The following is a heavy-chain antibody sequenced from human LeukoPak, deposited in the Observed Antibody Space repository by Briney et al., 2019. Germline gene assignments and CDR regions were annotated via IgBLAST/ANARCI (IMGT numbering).Heavy chain of an antibody. V-gene: IGHV3-11*01. J-gene: IGHJ4*02. Sequence: PGGSLRLSCTASGFTFSDHHMSWIRQAPGKGLEWVSYIGGSGAPIHYADSVKGRFTVSRDNADNSLFLQMDSLRAEDTAIYYCARDRRPSVYGGLDNWGQGTLVTVSS. CDR1: GFTFSDHH. CDR2: IGGSGAPI. D-gene: IGHD4/OR15-4a*01. CDR3: ARDRRPSVYGGLDN.